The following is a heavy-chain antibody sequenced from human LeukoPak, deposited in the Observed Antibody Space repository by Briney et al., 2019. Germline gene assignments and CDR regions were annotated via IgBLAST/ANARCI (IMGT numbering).Heavy chain of an antibody. D-gene: IGHD2-21*01. CDR3: ARDGSYIDY. J-gene: IGHJ4*02. V-gene: IGHV3-74*01. CDR2: INFDGSTT. Sequence: GGSLRLSCAASGFTFSSYWMHWVRQPPGKGLEWVSHINFDGSTTIYADSVKGRFTISRDSAKNTLSLQMNSLRVEDTAVYYCARDGSYIDYWGQGTLVTVSS. CDR1: GFTFSSYW.